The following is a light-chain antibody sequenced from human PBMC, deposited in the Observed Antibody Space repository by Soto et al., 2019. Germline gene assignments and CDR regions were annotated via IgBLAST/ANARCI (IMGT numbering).Light chain of an antibody. CDR3: QQYGSSLPT. J-gene: IGKJ4*01. CDR2: GAS. Sequence: EIVLTQSPGTLSLSPGERATLSCRASESVSKNFLAWYQQKPGQAPRLLISGASNRATGIPDRFSGSGSGTDFSLTIDRLEPEDHAVYFCQQYGSSLPTFGGGTNVAIK. CDR1: ESVSKNF. V-gene: IGKV3-20*01.